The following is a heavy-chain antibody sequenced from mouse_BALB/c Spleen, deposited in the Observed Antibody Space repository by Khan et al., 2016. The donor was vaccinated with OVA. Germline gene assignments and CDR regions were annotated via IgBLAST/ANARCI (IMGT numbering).Heavy chain of an antibody. CDR3: ASEGLVLRYPDYFDY. J-gene: IGHJ2*01. CDR2: IGYSGST. D-gene: IGHD1-1*01. V-gene: IGHV3-2*02. CDR1: GYSITSYYA. Sequence: EVQLVESGPGLLKPSQSLSLTCTVTGYSITSYYAWNWLRHFPRNILEWMAYIGYSGSTTYNPSLRSRISISRDTSKNQFFLQLPSVTTEDTATYYCASEGLVLRYPDYFDYWGQGTTLTVSA.